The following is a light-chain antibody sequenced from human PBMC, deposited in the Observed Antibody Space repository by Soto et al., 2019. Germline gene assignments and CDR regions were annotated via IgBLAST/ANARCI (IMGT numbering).Light chain of an antibody. CDR2: AAS. Sequence: DIQMTQSPSSLSASVGDRVTITCRASQSISSYLNWYQQKPGKAPKLLIYAASSLQSGVPSRFSGSGSGTDFSLTISSLQPEDSATYYCKQSFSIPWTFGQGTKVEIK. CDR3: KQSFSIPWT. J-gene: IGKJ1*01. V-gene: IGKV1-39*01. CDR1: QSISSY.